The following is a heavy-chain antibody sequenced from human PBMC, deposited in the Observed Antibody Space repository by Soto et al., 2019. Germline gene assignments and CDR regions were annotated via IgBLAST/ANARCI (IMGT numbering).Heavy chain of an antibody. CDR2: INHSGST. V-gene: IGHV4-34*01. Sequence: SETLSLTCAVYGGSFSGYYWSWTRRPPGKGLDWIGEINHSGSTNYNPSLKSRVTISEDTSKNQFSLKLSSVTAADTAVYYCARGRNYVWGSYRLYYYYGMDVWGQGTTVTVSS. CDR3: ARGRNYVWGSYRLYYYYGMDV. J-gene: IGHJ6*02. CDR1: GGSFSGYY. D-gene: IGHD3-16*02.